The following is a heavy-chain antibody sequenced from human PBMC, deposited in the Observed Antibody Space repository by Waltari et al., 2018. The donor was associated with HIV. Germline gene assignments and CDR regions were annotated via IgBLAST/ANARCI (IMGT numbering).Heavy chain of an antibody. CDR1: GFIFSNYA. CDR3: AKDSMGAIDVEDYFDF. J-gene: IGHJ4*02. CDR2: IRSIGDTT. V-gene: IGHV3-23*01. D-gene: IGHD1-26*01. Sequence: EVQLLESGGGLVQPGGSLRLSCATSGFIFSNYAMSWVRQAPGKGLEWGSTIRSIGDTTYYADSGKGRFTTTRANSKDTLYLQMNSLRAEDTAVYYCAKDSMGAIDVEDYFDFWGQGTLVTVSS.